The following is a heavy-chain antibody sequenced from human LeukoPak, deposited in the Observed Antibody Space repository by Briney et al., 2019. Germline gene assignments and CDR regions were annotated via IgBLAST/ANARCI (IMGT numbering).Heavy chain of an antibody. CDR3: ARLLEPEYSSSPDWFDP. V-gene: IGHV1-2*02. D-gene: IGHD6-6*01. J-gene: IGHJ5*02. Sequence: ASVKVSCKASGYTFTGYYMHWVRQAPGQGLEWMGWVNPNSGGTNYAQKFQGRVTMTRDTSISTAYMELSRLRSDDTAVYYCARLLEPEYSSSPDWFDPWGQGTLVTVSS. CDR2: VNPNSGGT. CDR1: GYTFTGYY.